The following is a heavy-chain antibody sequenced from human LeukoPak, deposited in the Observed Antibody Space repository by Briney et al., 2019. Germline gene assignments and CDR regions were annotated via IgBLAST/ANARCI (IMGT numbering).Heavy chain of an antibody. V-gene: IGHV3-7*04. CDR1: GFTFSRYW. Sequence: GGPLRLSCTASGFTFSRYWMTWVRQAPGKGLEWVANIKEDGSAKYYVDSMKGRFTISRDNAKNSLYLQINSLRAEDTAVYYCARDSPGYGGYSYWGQGTLVTVSS. CDR2: IKEDGSAK. CDR3: ARDSPGYGGYSY. J-gene: IGHJ4*02. D-gene: IGHD5-12*01.